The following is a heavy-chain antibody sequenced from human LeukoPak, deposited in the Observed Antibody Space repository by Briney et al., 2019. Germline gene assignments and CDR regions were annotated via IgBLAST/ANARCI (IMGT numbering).Heavy chain of an antibody. CDR3: AKDMRYYYGSGSFDY. D-gene: IGHD3-10*01. V-gene: IGHV3-30*02. CDR1: GFTFSSYG. J-gene: IGHJ4*02. Sequence: GGSLRLSCAASGFTFSSYGMYWVRQAPGKGLEWVAFIRFDGSNKYYADSVKGRFTISRDNSKNTLYLQMNSLRAEDTALYYCAKDMRYYYGSGSFDYWGQGTLVTVSS. CDR2: IRFDGSNK.